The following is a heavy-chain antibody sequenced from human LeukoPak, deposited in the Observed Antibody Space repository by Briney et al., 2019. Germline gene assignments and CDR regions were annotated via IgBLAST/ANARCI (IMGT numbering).Heavy chain of an antibody. Sequence: PSETLSLTCTVSGGSINNYYWSWLRQPPGKGLEWITYIYYSGSTNYNPSLKSRVTISVDTSKNQFSLKLSSVTAADTAVYYCASSYYYGSGTLALSFDYWGQGTLVTVSS. CDR1: GGSINNYY. V-gene: IGHV4-59*01. J-gene: IGHJ4*02. D-gene: IGHD3-10*01. CDR2: IYYSGST. CDR3: ASSYYYGSGTLALSFDY.